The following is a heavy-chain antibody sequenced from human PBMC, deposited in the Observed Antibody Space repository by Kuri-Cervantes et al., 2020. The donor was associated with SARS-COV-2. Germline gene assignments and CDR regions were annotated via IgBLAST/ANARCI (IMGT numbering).Heavy chain of an antibody. CDR3: ARVGPLSSWYPTRYLDS. Sequence: GESLKISCAASGFSLSGFWMTWVRQAPGKGLEWVAYIRQDGGDTYYEDSVKGRFTISRDYAKNSVYLQMNNMRVEDTAVFYCARVGPLSSWYPTRYLDSWGQGTPVTVSS. CDR1: GFSLSGFW. CDR2: IRQDGGDT. J-gene: IGHJ4*02. V-gene: IGHV3-7*01. D-gene: IGHD2-2*01.